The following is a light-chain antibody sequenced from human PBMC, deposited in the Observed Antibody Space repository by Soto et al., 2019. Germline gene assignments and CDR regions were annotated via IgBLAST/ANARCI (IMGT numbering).Light chain of an antibody. V-gene: IGLV2-14*01. CDR3: ISYTSSSTPFV. Sequence: QSALTQPASVSGSPGQSITISCTGTSSDVGGYNYVSWYQQHPGKAPKLMIYDVSNRPSGVSNRFSGSKSGNTASLTISGLQAEDEADYYGISYTSSSTPFVVGTGTKVTVL. CDR1: SSDVGGYNY. CDR2: DVS. J-gene: IGLJ1*01.